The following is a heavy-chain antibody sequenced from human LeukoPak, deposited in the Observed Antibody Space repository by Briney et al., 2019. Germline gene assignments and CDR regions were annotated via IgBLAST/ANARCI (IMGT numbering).Heavy chain of an antibody. CDR3: ARDQSRDIRVDFDY. Sequence: ASVKVSCKTSGYTFGKYAIHWVRQAPGQRFEWMGWIDGGNGDIRFSQKFQDRVSFTRDTFATTVYMEVTSLRSEDTAVYYCARDQSRDIRVDFDYWGQGTLVTVSS. CDR2: IDGGNGDI. V-gene: IGHV1-3*01. J-gene: IGHJ4*02. CDR1: GYTFGKYA. D-gene: IGHD2-15*01.